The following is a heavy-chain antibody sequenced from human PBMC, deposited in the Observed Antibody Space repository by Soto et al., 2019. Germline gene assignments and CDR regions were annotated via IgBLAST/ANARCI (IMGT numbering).Heavy chain of an antibody. J-gene: IGHJ4*02. D-gene: IGHD3-16*01. Sequence: QVQLQESGPGLVKPSQTLSLTCTVSGGSTSSDNYWSWIRQPPGKGLECIGHIYYSGNTDYNPSHKSRLTISIDPSKNQFSLKLSSVTAADTAVYFCAREGGESSDGLYYFDSWGQGSLVTVSS. CDR3: AREGGESSDGLYYFDS. V-gene: IGHV4-30-4*01. CDR2: IYYSGNT. CDR1: GGSTSSDNY.